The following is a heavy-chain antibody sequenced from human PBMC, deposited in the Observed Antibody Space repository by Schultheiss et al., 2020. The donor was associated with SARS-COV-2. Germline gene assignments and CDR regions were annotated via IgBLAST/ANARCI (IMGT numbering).Heavy chain of an antibody. CDR3: ARDSETYDSSGYSAFDY. J-gene: IGHJ4*02. V-gene: IGHV1-2*06. CDR1: GYTFTGYY. Sequence: ASVKVSCKASGYTFTGYYMHWVRQAPGQGLEWMGRINPNSGGTNYAQKFQGRVTMTRDTSISTAYMELSRLRSEDTAVYYCARDSETYDSSGYSAFDYWGQGTLVTVSS. D-gene: IGHD3-22*01. CDR2: INPNSGGT.